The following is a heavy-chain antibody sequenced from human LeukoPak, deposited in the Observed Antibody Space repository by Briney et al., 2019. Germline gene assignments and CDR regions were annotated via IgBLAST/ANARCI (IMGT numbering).Heavy chain of an antibody. CDR3: AGLGDSSGYNDAFDI. CDR2: ITPYNANT. D-gene: IGHD3-22*01. J-gene: IGHJ3*02. Sequence: ASVKVSCKTSGYTYSSYGIGWVQQAPGQRPEYVGWITPYNANTNLAQKFQGRVTMTADTSTSTVYMELRSLRPDDTAVYYCAGLGDSSGYNDAFDIWGQGTMVTVSS. CDR1: GYTYSSYG. V-gene: IGHV1-18*01.